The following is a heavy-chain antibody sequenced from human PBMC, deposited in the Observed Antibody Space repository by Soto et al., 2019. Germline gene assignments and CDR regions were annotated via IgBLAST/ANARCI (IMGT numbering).Heavy chain of an antibody. CDR3: ASVASIPHDAFEI. D-gene: IGHD6-19*01. V-gene: IGHV3-48*03. CDR2: ISSSGSTI. CDR1: GFTFSSYE. J-gene: IGHJ3*02. Sequence: GGSLRLSCAASGFTFSSYEMNWVRQAPGKGLEWVSYISSSGSTIYYADSVKGRFTISRDNAKNSLYLQMNSLRAEDTAVYYCASVASIPHDAFEIWGQGTMVTVSS.